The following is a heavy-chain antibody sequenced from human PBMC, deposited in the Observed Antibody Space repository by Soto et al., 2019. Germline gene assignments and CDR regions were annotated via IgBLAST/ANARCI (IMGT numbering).Heavy chain of an antibody. V-gene: IGHV2-5*02. CDR2: IYWDDDK. CDR3: AHAPGIAVTTNWFDP. CDR1: GFSLSTSEVG. D-gene: IGHD6-19*01. J-gene: IGHJ5*02. Sequence: GPTLGNPTQTLTLTCTFSGFSLSTSEVGVGWIRQPPGKALQWLALIYWDDDKRYSPSLKSRLTITKDTSKNQVVLTMTNMDPVDTATYYCAHAPGIAVTTNWFDPWGQGILVTVSS.